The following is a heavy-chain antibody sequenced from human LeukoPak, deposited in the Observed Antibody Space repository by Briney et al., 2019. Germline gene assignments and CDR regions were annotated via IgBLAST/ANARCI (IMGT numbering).Heavy chain of an antibody. J-gene: IGHJ4*02. CDR1: GFTFSGSA. CDR2: IRSKANSYAT. CDR3: TSHISLPGYSSSWRLIYFDY. V-gene: IGHV3-73*01. Sequence: GGSLRLSCAASGFTFSGSAMHWVRQASGKGLEWVGRIRSKANSYATAYAASVKGRFTISRDDSKNTAYLQMNSLKTEDTAVYYCTSHISLPGYSSSWRLIYFDYWGQGTLVTVSS. D-gene: IGHD6-13*01.